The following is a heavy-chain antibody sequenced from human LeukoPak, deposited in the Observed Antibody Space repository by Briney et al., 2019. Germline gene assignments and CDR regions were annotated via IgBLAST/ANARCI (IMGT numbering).Heavy chain of an antibody. CDR1: GFSLSTSGMC. D-gene: IGHD3-22*01. CDR2: IDWDDDK. V-gene: IGHV2-70*11. CDR3: ARIRYDSSGYPPNFDY. Sequence: SGPALVKPTQTLTLTCTFSGFSLSTSGMCVSWIRQPPGKALEWLARIDWDDDKYYSTSLKTRLTISKHTSKNQVVLTMTNMDPVDTATYYCARIRYDSSGYPPNFDYWGQGTLVTVSS. J-gene: IGHJ4*02.